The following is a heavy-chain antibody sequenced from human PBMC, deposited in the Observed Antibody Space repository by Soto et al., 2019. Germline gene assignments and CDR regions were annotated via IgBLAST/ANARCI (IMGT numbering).Heavy chain of an antibody. CDR3: ASVAI. D-gene: IGHD5-12*01. V-gene: IGHV3-7*01. Sequence: EVQLVESGGGLVQPGGSLRLCCAASGFTFSNYWMSWVRQAPGKGLEWVANIKQDGTEKNYVDSVRGRFTISRDNAKNSLDLQMNSLTAEDTAVYYCASVAIWGQGTLVTVSS. CDR2: IKQDGTEK. CDR1: GFTFSNYW. J-gene: IGHJ4*02.